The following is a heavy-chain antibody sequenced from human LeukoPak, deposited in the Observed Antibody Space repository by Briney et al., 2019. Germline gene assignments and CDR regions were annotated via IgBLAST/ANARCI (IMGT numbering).Heavy chain of an antibody. D-gene: IGHD3-22*01. CDR1: GFTFSSYS. CDR3: ARDPMTYYYDSSGYPSY. J-gene: IGHJ4*02. CDR2: ISSSSNYR. V-gene: IGHV3-21*01. Sequence: GGSLRLSCAASGFTFSSYSMNWVRQAPGKGLEWVSSISSSSNYRYYAESVKGRFTISRDNAKNSLYLQMNSLRAEDTAVYYCARDPMTYYYDSSGYPSYWGQGTLVSVSS.